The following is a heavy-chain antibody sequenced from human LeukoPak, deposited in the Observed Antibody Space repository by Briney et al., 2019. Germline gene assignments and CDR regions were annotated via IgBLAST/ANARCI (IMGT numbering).Heavy chain of an antibody. V-gene: IGHV3-30*01. CDR3: ARASVDQRFLEWLSLDY. D-gene: IGHD3-3*01. CDR1: GFTFSSYA. CDR2: ISYDGSNK. J-gene: IGHJ4*02. Sequence: PGRSLRLSCAASGFTFSSYAMHWVRQAPGKGLEWVAVISYDGSNKYYADSVKGRFTISRDNSKNTLYLQMNSLRADDTAVYYCARASVDQRFLEWLSLDYWGQGTLVTVSS.